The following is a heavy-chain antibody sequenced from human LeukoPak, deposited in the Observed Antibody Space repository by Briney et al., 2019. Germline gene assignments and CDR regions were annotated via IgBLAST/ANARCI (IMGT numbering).Heavy chain of an antibody. J-gene: IGHJ6*03. CDR3: AGISGTESARLLSSADPYYYYYMDV. Sequence: ASVKVSCKASGYTFTSYGVSWVRQAPGQGLEWMGWISAYNGNTNYAQKFQGRVTITADKSTSTAYMELSSLRSEDTAVYYCAGISGTESARLLSSADPYYYYYMDVWGKGTTVTVSS. D-gene: IGHD1-14*01. V-gene: IGHV1-18*01. CDR2: ISAYNGNT. CDR1: GYTFTSYG.